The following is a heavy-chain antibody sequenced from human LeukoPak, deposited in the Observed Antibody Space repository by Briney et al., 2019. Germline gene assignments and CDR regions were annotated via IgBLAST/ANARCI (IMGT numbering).Heavy chain of an antibody. J-gene: IGHJ3*02. CDR1: GFTFSSSA. CDR3: TRLDNWPPAFDI. V-gene: IGHV3-73*01. D-gene: IGHD1-1*01. CDR2: IRNNANSNDN. Sequence: PSGTLCLTCAASGFTFSSSAMHWVRQAPGKGLEWVGRIRNNANSNDNASAASGNGRLTVSRDDSKNTAYLQMNSLKTGDTAVYYCTRLDNWPPAFDIGGQNTRVTLPS.